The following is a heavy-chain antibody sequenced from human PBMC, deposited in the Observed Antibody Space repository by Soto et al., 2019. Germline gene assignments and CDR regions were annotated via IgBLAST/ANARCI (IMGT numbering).Heavy chain of an antibody. J-gene: IGHJ6*02. V-gene: IGHV1-18*04. CDR2: ISAYNGNT. CDR1: GYTFTSYG. D-gene: IGHD2-15*01. CDR3: ARFSGGSYNTYYFYYGMDV. Sequence: VASVKVSCKASGYTFTSYGISWVRQPPGQGLDWMGWISAYNGNTKYAQDLQGRVTMTTDTSTSTAYMELRSLRSDDTAMYYCARFSGGSYNTYYFYYGMDVWGQGTTVTVSS.